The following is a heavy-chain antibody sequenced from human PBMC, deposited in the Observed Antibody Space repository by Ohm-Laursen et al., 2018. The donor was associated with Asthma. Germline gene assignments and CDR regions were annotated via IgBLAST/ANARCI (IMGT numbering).Heavy chain of an antibody. Sequence: ASVKVSCKASGYTFTSYAMNWVRQAPGQGLEWMGWINTNTGNPTYAQGFTGRFVFSLDTSVSTAYLQISSLKAEDTAVYYCARVMAEYSSVVLHGGSSWYFDYWGQGTLVTVSS. CDR3: ARVMAEYSSVVLHGGSSWYFDY. V-gene: IGHV7-4-1*02. D-gene: IGHD6-6*01. J-gene: IGHJ4*02. CDR2: INTNTGNP. CDR1: GYTFTSYA.